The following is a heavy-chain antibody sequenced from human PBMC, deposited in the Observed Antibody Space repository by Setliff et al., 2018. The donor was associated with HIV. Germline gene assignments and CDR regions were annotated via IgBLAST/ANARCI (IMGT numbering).Heavy chain of an antibody. CDR2: IYASGRT. Sequence: PSETLSLTCAVYGGSFSSYYWSWIRQPAGKGLEWIGRIYASGRTNYNPSLKSRVTISVDTAKKQFSLRLRSVTATDTAVYYCARHFPGSPHPAGYYMDVWGKGTMVTVSS. CDR1: GGSFSSYY. J-gene: IGHJ6*03. V-gene: IGHV4-59*10. CDR3: ARHFPGSPHPAGYYMDV. D-gene: IGHD3-3*02.